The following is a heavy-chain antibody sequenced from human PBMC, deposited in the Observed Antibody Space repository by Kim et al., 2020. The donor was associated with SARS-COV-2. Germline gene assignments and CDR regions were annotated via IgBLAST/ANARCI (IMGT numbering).Heavy chain of an antibody. CDR3: ARDALYDIFGYFDL. J-gene: IGHJ2*01. CDR2: ISSSSSYT. CDR1: GFTFSDYY. V-gene: IGHV3-11*05. D-gene: IGHD3-9*01. Sequence: GGSLRLSCAASGFTFSDYYMSWIRQAPGKGLEWVSYISSSSSYTNYADSVKGRFTISRDNAKNSLYLQMNSLRAEDTAVYYCARDALYDIFGYFDLWGRGTLVTVSS.